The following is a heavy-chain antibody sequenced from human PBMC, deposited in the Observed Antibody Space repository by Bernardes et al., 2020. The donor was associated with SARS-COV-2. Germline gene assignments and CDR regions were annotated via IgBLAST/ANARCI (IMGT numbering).Heavy chain of an antibody. Sequence: GGSLRLSCAASGFTFSSYWMHLVIQGPGKGLVWVSLINSDGRTTTYADSVKGRFTISIDNAKNTLYLQMNSLRAEDTAGYYCVRGPSDGHGRFEYWGQGALVTVYS. V-gene: IGHV3-74*01. CDR3: VRGPSDGHGRFEY. CDR1: GFTFSSYW. CDR2: INSDGRTT. J-gene: IGHJ4*02.